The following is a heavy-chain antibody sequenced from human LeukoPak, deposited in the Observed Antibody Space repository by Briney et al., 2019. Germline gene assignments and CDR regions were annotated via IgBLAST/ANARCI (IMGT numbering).Heavy chain of an antibody. CDR1: GFTFSSYA. V-gene: IGHV3-23*01. J-gene: IGHJ4*02. Sequence: GGSLRLSCAASGFTFSSYAMSWVRQAPGKGLEWVSAISGSGGSTYYADSVKGRFTISRDDSKNTLYLQMNSLRAEDTAVYYCAKDWVATTEAAFDYWGQGTLVTVSS. CDR2: ISGSGGST. D-gene: IGHD5-12*01. CDR3: AKDWVATTEAAFDY.